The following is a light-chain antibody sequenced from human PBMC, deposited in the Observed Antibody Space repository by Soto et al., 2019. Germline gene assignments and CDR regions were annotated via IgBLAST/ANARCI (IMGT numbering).Light chain of an antibody. V-gene: IGKV3-15*01. Sequence: EVVLTQSPATLSVSPGDRATLSCRASQSVSRNLAWYQQKPGQAPRLLIYGASTRATGVPARFSGSGSATEFTLSISSLQSEDVAVYYCQQYGDWPLTFGGGTKVEI. J-gene: IGKJ4*01. CDR1: QSVSRN. CDR2: GAS. CDR3: QQYGDWPLT.